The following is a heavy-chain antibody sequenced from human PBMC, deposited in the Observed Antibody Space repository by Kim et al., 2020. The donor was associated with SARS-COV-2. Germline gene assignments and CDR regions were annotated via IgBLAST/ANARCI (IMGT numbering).Heavy chain of an antibody. V-gene: IGHV1-69*13. D-gene: IGHD3-22*01. CDR3: ARTLDSSGYSDY. Sequence: SVKVSCKASGGTFSSYAISWVRQAPGQGLEWMGGIIPIFGTANYAQKFQGRVTITADESTSTAYMELSSLRSEDTAVYYCARTLDSSGYSDYWGQGTLVTVSS. CDR1: GGTFSSYA. CDR2: IIPIFGTA. J-gene: IGHJ4*02.